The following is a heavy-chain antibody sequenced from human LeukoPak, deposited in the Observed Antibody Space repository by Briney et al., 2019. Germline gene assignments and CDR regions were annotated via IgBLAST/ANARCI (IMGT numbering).Heavy chain of an antibody. CDR1: GFTFSSYG. CDR2: IWYDGSNK. CDR3: ARAYIVATNWFDP. Sequence: GGSLRLSCAASGFTFSSYGMHWVRQAPGKGLEWVAVIWYDGSNKYYADSVKGRFTISRDNSKNTLYLQMNSLGAEDTAVYYCARAYIVATNWFDPWGQGTLVTVSS. D-gene: IGHD5-12*01. J-gene: IGHJ5*02. V-gene: IGHV3-33*01.